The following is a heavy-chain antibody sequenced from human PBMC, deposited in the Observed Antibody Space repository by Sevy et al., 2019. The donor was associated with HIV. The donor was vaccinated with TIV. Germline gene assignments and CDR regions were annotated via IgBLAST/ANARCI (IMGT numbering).Heavy chain of an antibody. Sequence: SETLSLTCAVYGGSFSGYYWSWIRQPPGKGLEWIGEINHSGSTNYNPSLKSRVTISVDTSKNQFSLKLSSVTAADTAVYYCARARITIFGVVIRVYYYSGMDVWGQGTTVTVSS. CDR1: GGSFSGYY. CDR3: ARARITIFGVVIRVYYYSGMDV. V-gene: IGHV4-34*01. CDR2: INHSGST. J-gene: IGHJ6*02. D-gene: IGHD3-3*01.